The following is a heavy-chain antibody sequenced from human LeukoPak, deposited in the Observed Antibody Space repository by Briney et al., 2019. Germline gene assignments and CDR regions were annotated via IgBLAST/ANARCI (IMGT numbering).Heavy chain of an antibody. Sequence: GRSLRLSCAASGFTFSSYAMHWVRQAPGKGLEWMAVISYDGSNKYYADSVKGRFTISRDNSKNTLYLQMNSLRAEDTAVYYCARMGVVPAAHFDYWGQGTLVTVSS. CDR2: ISYDGSNK. D-gene: IGHD2-2*01. J-gene: IGHJ4*02. CDR1: GFTFSSYA. CDR3: ARMGVVPAAHFDY. V-gene: IGHV3-30-3*01.